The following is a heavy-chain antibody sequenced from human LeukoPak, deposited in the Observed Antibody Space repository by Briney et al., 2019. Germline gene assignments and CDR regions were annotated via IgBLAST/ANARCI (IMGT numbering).Heavy chain of an antibody. J-gene: IGHJ3*02. CDR2: MNRCSSYI. CDR1: GFTFSSYS. Sequence: GGSLRLSCAASGFTFSSYSMNWVRQAPGKGLEWVSSMNRCSSYIYYADSVKGRFTISRDNAKNSLYLQMNSLRAEDTAVYYCARLYCSGGSCYSGDAFDIWGQGTMVTVSS. CDR3: ARLYCSGGSCYSGDAFDI. D-gene: IGHD2-15*01. V-gene: IGHV3-21*01.